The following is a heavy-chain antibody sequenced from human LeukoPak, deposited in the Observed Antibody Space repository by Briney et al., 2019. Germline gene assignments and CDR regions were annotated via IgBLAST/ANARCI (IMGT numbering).Heavy chain of an antibody. CDR3: ARGYCSGGSCYFDY. CDR2: ISSRGSTT. CDR1: GFTLSNYE. D-gene: IGHD2-15*01. Sequence: GGSLRLSCAASGFTLSNYEMNWVRQAPGKGLEWVSYISSRGSTTYYADSVKGRFTISRDNAKNSLYLQMNSLRAEDTAVYYCARGYCSGGSCYFDYWGQGTLVTVSS. V-gene: IGHV3-48*03. J-gene: IGHJ4*02.